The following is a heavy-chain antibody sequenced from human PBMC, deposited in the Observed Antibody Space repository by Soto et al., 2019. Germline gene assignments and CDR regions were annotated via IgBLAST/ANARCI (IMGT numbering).Heavy chain of an antibody. CDR3: ARDGAPAHYDHIWGSYRGGWFDP. CDR2: INPNSGGT. CDR1: GYTFTGYY. J-gene: IGHJ5*02. D-gene: IGHD3-16*02. V-gene: IGHV1-2*04. Sequence: VASVKVSCKASGYTFTGYYMHWVRQAPGQGLEWMGWINPNSGGTNYAQKFQGWVTMTRDTSISTAYMELSRLRSDDTAVYYCARDGAPAHYDHIWGSYRGGWFDPWGQVTLVTVSS.